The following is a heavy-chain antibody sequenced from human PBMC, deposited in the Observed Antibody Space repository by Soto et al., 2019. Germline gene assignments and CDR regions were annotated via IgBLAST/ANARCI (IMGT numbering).Heavy chain of an antibody. V-gene: IGHV3-48*02. CDR1: GFTFSSFG. CDR3: ACSPSRGYSYGRLDD. Sequence: GGSLRLSCAASGFTFSSFGMHWVRQAPGKGLEWISYITSSGSLTQYADSVKGRFTISRDNAKNSLYLQMNSLRDEDTAMYFCACSPSRGYSYGRLDDWGRGTLVTVSS. J-gene: IGHJ4*02. CDR2: ITSSGSLT. D-gene: IGHD5-18*01.